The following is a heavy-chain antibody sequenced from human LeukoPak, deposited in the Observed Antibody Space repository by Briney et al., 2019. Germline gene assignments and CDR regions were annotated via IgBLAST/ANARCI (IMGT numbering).Heavy chain of an antibody. CDR2: LYYSGST. J-gene: IGHJ4*02. CDR3: ARRHVEYSSSSDPYYFDY. V-gene: IGHV4-59*01. CDR1: GGSFSGYY. D-gene: IGHD6-6*01. Sequence: SETLSLTCAVYGGSFSGYYWSWIRQLPGKGLEWIGSLYYSGSTNYNPSLKSRVTISVDTSKNQFSLKLSSVTAADTAVYYCARRHVEYSSSSDPYYFDYWGQGTLVTVSS.